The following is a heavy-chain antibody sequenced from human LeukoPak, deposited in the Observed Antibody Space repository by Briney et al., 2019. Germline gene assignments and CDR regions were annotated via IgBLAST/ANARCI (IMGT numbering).Heavy chain of an antibody. D-gene: IGHD4-11*01. J-gene: IGHJ5*02. V-gene: IGHV4-34*01. Sequence: SETLPLTCAVYGGSFSGYYWSWIRQPPGKGLEWIGEINHSASTNYNPSLKSRVTISVDTSKNQFSLKLSSVTAADTAVYYCARALRQYLPFDPWGQGTLVTVSS. CDR2: INHSAST. CDR1: GGSFSGYY. CDR3: ARALRQYLPFDP.